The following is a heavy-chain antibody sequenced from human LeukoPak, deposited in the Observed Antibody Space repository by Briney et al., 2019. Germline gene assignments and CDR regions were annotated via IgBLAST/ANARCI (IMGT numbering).Heavy chain of an antibody. D-gene: IGHD2-2*01. CDR1: GYTFTRYD. CDR2: LNPNSGNT. CDR3: AATLVVPAAIAFDY. J-gene: IGHJ4*02. Sequence: ASVKVSCKASGYTFTRYDINWVRQATGPGLEWMGWLNPNSGNTGYAQKFQGRVTMTRNTSISTAYMELSSLRSEDTAVYYCAATLVVPAAIAFDYWGQGALVTVSS. V-gene: IGHV1-8*01.